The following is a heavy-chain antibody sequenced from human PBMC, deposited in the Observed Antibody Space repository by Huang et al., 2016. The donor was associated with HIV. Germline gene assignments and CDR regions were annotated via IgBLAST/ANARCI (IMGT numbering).Heavy chain of an antibody. Sequence: QVWLVESGGGVVQPGRPLRLSCVGSGFSFRSYGIHWVRLAPGKGLGWVAFSAYDGNGRSYAGSVKGRFSIARQNSKSTVSLQMNSLRVEDSGVYFCAKGSGHFDSWGQGTLVTVSP. CDR1: GFSFRSYG. D-gene: IGHD2-8*02. J-gene: IGHJ5*01. CDR2: SAYDGNGR. V-gene: IGHV3-30*02. CDR3: AKGSGHFDS.